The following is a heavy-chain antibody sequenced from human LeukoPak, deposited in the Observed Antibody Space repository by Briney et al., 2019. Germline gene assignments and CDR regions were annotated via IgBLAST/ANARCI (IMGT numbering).Heavy chain of an antibody. CDR1: GFTFSSYS. CDR3: AREGDGDRVARFDY. V-gene: IGHV3-48*01. CDR2: ISSSSSTI. Sequence: SGGSLRLSCAASGFTFSSYSMNWVRQAPGKGLEWVSYISSSSSTIYYADSVKGRFTISRDNAKNSLYLQMNSLRAEDTAVYYCAREGDGDRVARFDYWGQGTLVTVSS. D-gene: IGHD5-24*01. J-gene: IGHJ4*02.